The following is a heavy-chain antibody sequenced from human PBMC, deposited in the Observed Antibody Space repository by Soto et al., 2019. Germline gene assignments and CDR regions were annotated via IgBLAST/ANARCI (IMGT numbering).Heavy chain of an antibody. V-gene: IGHV4-31*03. CDR2: IYYSGST. Sequence: QVQLQESGPGLVKPTQTLSLTCTVSGGSISSGGYYWSWIRQHPGKGLEWIGYIYYSGSTYYNPSLKSRVTISVDTSKNQFSLKLSSVTAADTAVYYCARFTMVRGVEPLDYWGQGTLVTVSS. CDR1: GGSISSGGYY. D-gene: IGHD3-10*01. J-gene: IGHJ4*02. CDR3: ARFTMVRGVEPLDY.